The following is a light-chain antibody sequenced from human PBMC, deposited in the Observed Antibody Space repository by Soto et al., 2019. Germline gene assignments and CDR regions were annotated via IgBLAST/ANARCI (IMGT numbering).Light chain of an antibody. CDR1: QSVSGSY. V-gene: IGKV3D-7*01. CDR3: QQSYSTPIS. Sequence: PGERVTLSCRASQSVSGSYLTWYQQKPGQAPGLLIYGASTRATGIPARFSGSGSGTDFTLTISSLQPEDFATYYCQQSYSTPISFGQGTRLEIK. CDR2: GAS. J-gene: IGKJ5*01.